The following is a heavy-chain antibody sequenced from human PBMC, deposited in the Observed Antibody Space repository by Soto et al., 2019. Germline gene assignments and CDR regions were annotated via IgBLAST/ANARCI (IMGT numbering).Heavy chain of an antibody. CDR2: IKSKTDGGTT. Sequence: PVGSLRLSCAASGFTFSNAWMSWVRQAPGKGLEWVGRIKSKTDGGTTDYAAPVKGRFTISRDDSKNTLYLQMNSLKTEDTAVYYCTTAGYSGYDWPYWGQGTLVTVSS. D-gene: IGHD5-12*01. J-gene: IGHJ4*02. V-gene: IGHV3-15*01. CDR1: GFTFSNAW. CDR3: TTAGYSGYDWPY.